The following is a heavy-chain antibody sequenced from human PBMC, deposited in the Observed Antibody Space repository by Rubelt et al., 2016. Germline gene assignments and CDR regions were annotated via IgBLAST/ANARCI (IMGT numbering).Heavy chain of an antibody. V-gene: IGHV4-39*01. D-gene: IGHD3-3*01. CDR1: GGSISSSSYY. CDR3: ARHSVTIFGVLVLDY. Sequence: QLQLQESGPGLVKPSETLSLTCTVSGGSISSSSYYWGWIRQPPGKGLEWIGSISYSGSTYYNPSLTSRVTLFVDTSKNQFSLGLRSVTAADTAVYYCARHSVTIFGVLVLDYWGQGTLVTVSS. J-gene: IGHJ4*02. CDR2: ISYSGST.